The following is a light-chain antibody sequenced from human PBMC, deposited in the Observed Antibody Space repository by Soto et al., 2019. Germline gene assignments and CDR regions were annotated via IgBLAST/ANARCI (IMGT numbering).Light chain of an antibody. CDR3: QQYNSYAWT. CDR1: QSISSW. J-gene: IGKJ1*01. V-gene: IGKV1-5*03. Sequence: DIQMTQSPSTLSASVGDRVTITCRASQSISSWLAWYQQKPGKAPKLLIYKASSLESGVPSSFTGSGSGTEFSLTISSLQPDDFASYSCQQYNSYAWTFGQGTKVEIK. CDR2: KAS.